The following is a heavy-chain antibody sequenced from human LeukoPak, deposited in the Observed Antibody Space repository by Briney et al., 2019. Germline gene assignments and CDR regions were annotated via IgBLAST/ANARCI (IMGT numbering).Heavy chain of an antibody. J-gene: IGHJ5*02. CDR1: GGSFSGYY. D-gene: IGHD4-23*01. CDR2: INHSGST. V-gene: IGHV4-34*01. Sequence: KPSETLSLTCAVYGGSFSGYYWSWIRQPPGKGLEWIGEINHSGSTNYNPSLKSRVTISVDTSKNQFSLKLSSVTAADTAVYYCARVGGNSSYNWFDPWGQGTLVTVSS. CDR3: ARVGGNSSYNWFDP.